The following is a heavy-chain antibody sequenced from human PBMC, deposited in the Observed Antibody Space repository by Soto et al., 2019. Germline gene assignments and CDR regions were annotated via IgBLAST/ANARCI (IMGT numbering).Heavy chain of an antibody. CDR2: IFSNDEK. Sequence: SGPTLVNPTETLTLTCTVSGFSLSNARMGVSWIRQPPGKALEWLAHIFSNDEKSYSTSLKSRLTISKDTSKSQVVLTMTNMDPVAPAPDPCARMKVAFDIWGQVKMVTVSS. CDR3: ARMKVAFDI. CDR1: GFSLSNARMG. V-gene: IGHV2-26*01. J-gene: IGHJ3*02.